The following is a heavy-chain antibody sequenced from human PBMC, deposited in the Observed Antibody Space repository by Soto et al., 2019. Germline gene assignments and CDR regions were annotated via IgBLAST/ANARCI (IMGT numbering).Heavy chain of an antibody. D-gene: IGHD3-10*01. V-gene: IGHV1-69*13. CDR3: AGGSGEALYGSGSYYTIDY. J-gene: IGHJ4*02. CDR1: GGSFSNYA. Sequence: SVKVSCKVSGGSFSNYAISWVRQAPGQGLEWMGGIIPIFGTANYAQKFQGRVTITADESTSTAYMELSSLRSEDTAVYYCAGGSGEALYGSGSYYTIDYWGQGTLVTVSS. CDR2: IIPIFGTA.